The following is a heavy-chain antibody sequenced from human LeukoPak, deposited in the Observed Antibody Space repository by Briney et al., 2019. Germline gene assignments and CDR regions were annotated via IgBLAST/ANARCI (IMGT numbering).Heavy chain of an antibody. V-gene: IGHV3-21*01. CDR2: ISSSNSYT. D-gene: IGHD1-1*01. CDR3: ARDGNNWNDLDY. Sequence: PGESLILSCAASGFIFGAYSMNWVRQAPGKGLEWVASISSSNSYTYYADSVKGRFTISRDNAENSLYLHMNSLRAEDTAVYYCARDGNNWNDLDYWGQGTLVTVSS. CDR1: GFIFGAYS. J-gene: IGHJ4*02.